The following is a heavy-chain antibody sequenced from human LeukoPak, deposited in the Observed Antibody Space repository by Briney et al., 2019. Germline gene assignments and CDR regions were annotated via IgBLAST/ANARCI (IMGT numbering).Heavy chain of an antibody. V-gene: IGHV3-23*01. J-gene: IGHJ4*02. Sequence: GGSLRLSCAASGFTFSSYAMTWVRHAPGKGLEWVSVTSGNGGSTHYADSVKGRFTISRDNSKNTLFLQMNSLRAEDTAVYYCAKDYMSDYWGQGTLVTVSS. CDR3: AKDYMSDY. CDR1: GFTFSSYA. CDR2: TSGNGGST. D-gene: IGHD2-2*02.